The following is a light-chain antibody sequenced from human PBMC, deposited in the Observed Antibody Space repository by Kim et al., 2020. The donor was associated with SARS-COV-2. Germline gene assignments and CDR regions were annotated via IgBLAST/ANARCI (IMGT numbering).Light chain of an antibody. V-gene: IGLV2-14*03. CDR1: SNDVGRYDY. Sequence: GQSITISCTGSSNDVGRYDYVSWYQQHPGKAPNLMIYDVRKRPSGISDRFSGSKSGDTASLTISGLQPEDEADYYCSSFTTSNTLIFGGGTQLTVL. CDR3: SSFTTSNTLI. CDR2: DVR. J-gene: IGLJ2*01.